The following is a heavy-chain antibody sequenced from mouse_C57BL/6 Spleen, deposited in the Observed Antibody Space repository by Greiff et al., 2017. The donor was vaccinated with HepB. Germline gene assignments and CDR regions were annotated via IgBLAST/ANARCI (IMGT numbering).Heavy chain of an antibody. V-gene: IGHV1-69*01. CDR2: IDPSDSYT. CDR3: ARWRGTGEAMDY. Sequence: QVQLQQPGAELVMPGASVKLSCKASGYTFTSYWMHWVKQRPGQGLEWIGEIDPSDSYTNYNQKFKGKSTLTVDKSSSTAYMQISSLTSEDSAVYYCARWRGTGEAMDYWGQGTSVTVSS. D-gene: IGHD3-3*01. J-gene: IGHJ4*01. CDR1: GYTFTSYW.